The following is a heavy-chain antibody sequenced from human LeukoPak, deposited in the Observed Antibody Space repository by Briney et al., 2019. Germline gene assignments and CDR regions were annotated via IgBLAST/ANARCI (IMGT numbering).Heavy chain of an antibody. CDR1: GYSISSGYY. CDR2: IYHSGST. D-gene: IGHD6-13*01. J-gene: IGHJ1*01. CDR3: ARQEIAAAGTYFQH. Sequence: SETLSLTCAVSGYSISSGYYWGWIRQPPGKGLEWIGSIYHSGSTYYNPSLKSRVTKSVDTSKNQFSLKLSSVTAADTAVYYCARQEIAAAGTYFQHWGQGTLVTVSS. V-gene: IGHV4-38-2*01.